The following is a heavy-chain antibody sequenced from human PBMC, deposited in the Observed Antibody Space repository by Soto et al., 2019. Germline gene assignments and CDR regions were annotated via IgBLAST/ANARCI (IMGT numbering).Heavy chain of an antibody. J-gene: IGHJ4*02. V-gene: IGHV3-33*01. D-gene: IGHD6-13*01. CDR2: IWYDGSNK. CDR3: ARVNVIYSSSWYYFDY. CDR1: GFTFSSYG. Sequence: GGSLRLSCAASGFTFSSYGMHWVRQAPGKGLEWVAVIWYDGSNKYYADSVKGRFTISRDNSKNTLYLQMNSLRAEDTAVYYCARVNVIYSSSWYYFDYWGQGTLVTVSS.